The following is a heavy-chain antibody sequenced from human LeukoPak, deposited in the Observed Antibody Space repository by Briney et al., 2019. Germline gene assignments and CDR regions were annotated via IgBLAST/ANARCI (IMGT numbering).Heavy chain of an antibody. D-gene: IGHD3-3*01. CDR2: INSDGSST. CDR1: GFTFSSYW. J-gene: IGHJ4*02. Sequence: HPGGSLRLSCAASGFTFSSYWMHWVRQAPGKGLVWVSRINSDGSSTSYADSVKGRFTISRDNAKNTLYLQMNSLRAGDTAVYYCARVDNSYYDFWSGYYLDYWGQGTLVTVSS. CDR3: ARVDNSYYDFWSGYYLDY. V-gene: IGHV3-74*01.